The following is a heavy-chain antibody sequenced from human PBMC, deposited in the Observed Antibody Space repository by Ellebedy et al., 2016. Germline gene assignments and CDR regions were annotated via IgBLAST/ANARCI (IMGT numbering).Heavy chain of an antibody. D-gene: IGHD3-16*01. Sequence: GESLKISXAASGFKFTDYYITWVRQPPGKGLEWVSYSSGSGRDTNYADSVKGRFSISRDDAASVVSLQMNSLTVEDTAVYYCAREVRDDHLWGRHFDSWGQGVLVTVSP. CDR1: GFKFTDYY. CDR2: SSGSGRDT. V-gene: IGHV3-11*05. J-gene: IGHJ4*02. CDR3: AREVRDDHLWGRHFDS.